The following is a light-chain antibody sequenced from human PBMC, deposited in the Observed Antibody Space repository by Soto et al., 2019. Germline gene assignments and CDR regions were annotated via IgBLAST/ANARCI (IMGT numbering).Light chain of an antibody. CDR1: DSDVGAYDY. Sequence: QSVLTQPASVSGSPGQSITISCTGTDSDVGAYDYISWYQHLPGNAPKLIIYDVTHRPSGVSYHFSGSKSGNTASLTISGLRSEDEADYYCCSYTVASTWVFGGGTKLTVL. J-gene: IGLJ3*02. CDR2: DVT. V-gene: IGLV2-14*01. CDR3: CSYTVASTWV.